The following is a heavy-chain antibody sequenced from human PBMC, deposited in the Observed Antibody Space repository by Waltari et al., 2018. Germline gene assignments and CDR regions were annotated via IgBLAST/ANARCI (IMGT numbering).Heavy chain of an antibody. Sequence: EVQLLESGGGLVQPGGSLRLSCAASGFTFSSYAMRWVRQARGKGREWVSVIYSGGSTYYADSVKGRFTISTDNSKNTLYLQMNSLRAEDTAVYYCANGGVSGSSWYGAFDPWGQGTLVTVSS. CDR3: ANGGVSGSSWYGAFDP. V-gene: IGHV3-23*03. D-gene: IGHD6-13*01. CDR2: IYSGGST. CDR1: GFTFSSYA. J-gene: IGHJ5*02.